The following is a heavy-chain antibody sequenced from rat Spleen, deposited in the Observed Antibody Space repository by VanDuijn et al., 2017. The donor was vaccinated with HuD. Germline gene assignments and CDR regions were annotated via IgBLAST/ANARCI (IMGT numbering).Heavy chain of an antibody. Sequence: EVQLVESGGGLVQPGRSLKLSCAASGFTYSNYVMAWFRQAPTKGLEWVASISTGGGKTYYRDSVKGRFTISRDYAKNTLCLQMDSLRSEDTATYYCAKEGDGGYSSYPNWFAYWGQGTLVTVSS. CDR3: AKEGDGGYSSYPNWFAY. V-gene: IGHV5S13*01. CDR1: GFTYSNYV. J-gene: IGHJ3*01. D-gene: IGHD1-8*01. CDR2: ISTGGGKT.